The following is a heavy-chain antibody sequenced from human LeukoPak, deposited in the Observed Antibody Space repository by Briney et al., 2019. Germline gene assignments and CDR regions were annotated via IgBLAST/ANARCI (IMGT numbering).Heavy chain of an antibody. J-gene: IGHJ4*02. V-gene: IGHV3-48*01. Sequence: GGSLRLSCAASGFTFSSYSMNWVRQAPGKGLEWVSYISSSSSTIYYADSLKGRFTISRDNAKNSLYLQMNSLRAEDTAVYYCARRGPAALFDYWGQGTLVTVSS. CDR2: ISSSSSTI. D-gene: IGHD2-2*01. CDR1: GFTFSSYS. CDR3: ARRGPAALFDY.